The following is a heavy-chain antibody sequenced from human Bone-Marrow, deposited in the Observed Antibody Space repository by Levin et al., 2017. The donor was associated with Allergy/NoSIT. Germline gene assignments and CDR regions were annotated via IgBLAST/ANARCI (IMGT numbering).Heavy chain of an antibody. J-gene: IGHJ3*02. CDR1: GYTFTGYY. Sequence: GESLKISCKASGYTFTGYYMHWVRQAPGQGLEWMGRINPNSGGTNYAQKFQGRVTMTRDTSISTAYMELSRLRSDDTAVYYCATGVAVLRFLEWLFGPSPSGSPLPVSDAFDIWGQGTMVTVSS. V-gene: IGHV1-2*06. D-gene: IGHD3-3*01. CDR2: INPNSGGT. CDR3: ATGVAVLRFLEWLFGPSPSGSPLPVSDAFDI.